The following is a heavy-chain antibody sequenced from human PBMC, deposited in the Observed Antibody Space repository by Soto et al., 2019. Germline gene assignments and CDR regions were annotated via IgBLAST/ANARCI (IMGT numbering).Heavy chain of an antibody. D-gene: IGHD3-22*01. CDR1: GFSLSTSGVG. V-gene: IGHV2-5*02. Sequence: QITLKESGPTLVKPTQTLTLTCTFSGFSLSTSGVGVGWIRQPPGKALEWLALIYWDDDKRYSPSLKSRLTITKDTSKNQVVLTMTNMDPVDTATYYCAHLSYDSSGYYPMIVDYWGQGTLVTVSS. CDR3: AHLSYDSSGYYPMIVDY. CDR2: IYWDDDK. J-gene: IGHJ4*02.